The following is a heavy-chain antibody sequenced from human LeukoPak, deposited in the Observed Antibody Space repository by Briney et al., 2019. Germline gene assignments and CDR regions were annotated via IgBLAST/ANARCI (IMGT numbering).Heavy chain of an antibody. V-gene: IGHV3-7*01. Sequence: GGSLRLSCAASGFTFSSYWMSWVRQAPGKGLEWVANIKKDGSEKYYVGSVKGRFTISRDNAKNSLYLQMNSLRAEDTAVYYCAELGITMIGGVWGKGTTVTISS. CDR3: AELGITMIGGV. D-gene: IGHD3-10*02. CDR1: GFTFSSYW. CDR2: IKKDGSEK. J-gene: IGHJ6*04.